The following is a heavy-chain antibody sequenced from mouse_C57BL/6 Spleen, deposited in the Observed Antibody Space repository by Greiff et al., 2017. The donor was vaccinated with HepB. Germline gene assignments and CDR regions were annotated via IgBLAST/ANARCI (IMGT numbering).Heavy chain of an antibody. V-gene: IGHV7-3*01. Sequence: DVMLVESGGGLVQPGGSLSLSCAASGFTFTDYYMSWVRQPPGKALEWLGFIRNKANGYTTEYSASVKGRFTISRDNSQSILYLQMNALRAEDSATYYCARSLVAHWYFDVWGTGTTVTVSS. CDR3: ARSLVAHWYFDV. D-gene: IGHD1-1*01. CDR2: IRNKANGYTT. CDR1: GFTFTDYY. J-gene: IGHJ1*03.